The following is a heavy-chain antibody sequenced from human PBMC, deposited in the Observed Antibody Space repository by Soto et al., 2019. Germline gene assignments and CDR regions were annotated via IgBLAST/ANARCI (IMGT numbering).Heavy chain of an antibody. J-gene: IGHJ5*02. CDR2: INPNSGGT. Sequence: ASVKVSCKASGYTFTGYYMHWVRQAPGQGLEWKGWINPNSGGTNYAQKFQGWVTMTRDTSISTAYMELSRLRSDDTAVYYCAREALGGYSSSSGWFDPWGQGTLVTVSS. D-gene: IGHD6-6*01. CDR1: GYTFTGYY. V-gene: IGHV1-2*04. CDR3: AREALGGYSSSSGWFDP.